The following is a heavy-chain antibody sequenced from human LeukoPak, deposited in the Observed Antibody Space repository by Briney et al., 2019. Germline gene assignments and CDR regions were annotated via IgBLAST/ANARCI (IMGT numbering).Heavy chain of an antibody. J-gene: IGHJ4*02. V-gene: IGHV1-3*03. CDR1: GYTFTSYA. CDR3: ARGPPTHSSGWLDY. D-gene: IGHD6-19*01. CDR2: IDAENGNT. Sequence: ASVKVSCKASGYTFTSYAVHWVRQAPGQALEWMGWIDAENGNTEYSQGFQDRVTITGDTSASTAYMEVSSLRSEDMAVYYCARGPPTHSSGWLDYWGQGTLVTVSS.